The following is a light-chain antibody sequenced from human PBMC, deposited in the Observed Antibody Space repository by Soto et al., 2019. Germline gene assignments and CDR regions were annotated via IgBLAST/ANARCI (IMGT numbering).Light chain of an antibody. Sequence: QSALTQPASVSGSPGQSITISCTEASSDVGDYNYVSWYQQHPGKAAKLMIYDVSYRPSGVSIRFSGSKSGSTASLTISGLQAEDEADYYCSSYTTTNAVLFGGGTKLTVL. CDR1: SSDVGDYNY. J-gene: IGLJ2*01. CDR2: DVS. CDR3: SSYTTTNAVL. V-gene: IGLV2-14*03.